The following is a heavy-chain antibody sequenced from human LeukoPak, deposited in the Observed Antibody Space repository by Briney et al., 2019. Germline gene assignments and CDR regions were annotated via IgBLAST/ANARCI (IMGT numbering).Heavy chain of an antibody. CDR3: ATDMVRGVTYYFDY. J-gene: IGHJ4*02. V-gene: IGHV1-2*02. CDR2: INPNSGGT. D-gene: IGHD3-10*01. Sequence: ASVTVSCKASGYTFTGYYMHWVRQAPGQGLEWMEWINPNSGGTNYAQKFQGRVTMTRDTSISTAYMELSRLRSDDTAVYYCATDMVRGVTYYFDYWGQGTLVTVSS. CDR1: GYTFTGYY.